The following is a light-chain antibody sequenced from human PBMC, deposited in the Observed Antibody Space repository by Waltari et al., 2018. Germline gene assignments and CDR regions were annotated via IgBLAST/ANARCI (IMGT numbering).Light chain of an antibody. J-gene: IGKJ5*01. Sequence: DIQMTQSPSSLSASVGDRVTITCQASEDISNSLNWYQQKPGRAPKLLIYDASNLETGVQSRFSGSGSGTDFTFTISSLQPEDVATYYCQQYDKLLSVTFGQGTRLEIK. CDR3: QQYDKLLSVT. V-gene: IGKV1-33*01. CDR2: DAS. CDR1: EDISNS.